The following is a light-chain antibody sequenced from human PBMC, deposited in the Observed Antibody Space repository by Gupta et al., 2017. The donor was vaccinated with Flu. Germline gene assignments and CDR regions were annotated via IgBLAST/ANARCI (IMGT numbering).Light chain of an antibody. CDR1: SSDVGSYNY. V-gene: IGLV2-14*01. Sequence: SALPQPASVSGSPGQSITITCTGTSSDVGSYNYVSWYQQHPGAAPNLMIFEVHYRPAGVANRFSGSKSGTTASLTISGLQEEDEADYYCSSDTISSTLAFGGGTRLTVL. CDR2: EVH. J-gene: IGLJ2*01. CDR3: SSDTISSTLA.